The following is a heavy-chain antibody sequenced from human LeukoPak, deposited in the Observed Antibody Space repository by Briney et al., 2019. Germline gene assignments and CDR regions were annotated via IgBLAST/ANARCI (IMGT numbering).Heavy chain of an antibody. V-gene: IGHV3-48*03. Sequence: GGSLRLSCAASGFTFSSYEMNWVRQAPGKGLEWVSYISSSGSNIYYADSVKGRFTISRDNAKNSLYLQMNSLRAEDTAVYYCARGWISDSFDYWGQGTLVTVSS. CDR3: ARGWISDSFDY. CDR2: ISSSGSNI. J-gene: IGHJ4*02. CDR1: GFTFSSYE. D-gene: IGHD5-12*01.